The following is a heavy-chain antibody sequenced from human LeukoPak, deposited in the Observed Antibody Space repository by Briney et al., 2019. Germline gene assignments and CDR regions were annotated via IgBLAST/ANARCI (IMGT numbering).Heavy chain of an antibody. V-gene: IGHV1-69*13. CDR1: GGTFNSYA. J-gene: IGHJ4*02. Sequence: ASVKVSCKASGGTFNSYAISWVRQAPGQGLEWMGGIIPIFGIVNYAPKFQGRVTITADESTSTAYMDLSSLRSEDTALYYCARLPDYGGNSVADIWGQGTLVTVSS. CDR2: IIPIFGIV. D-gene: IGHD4-23*01. CDR3: ARLPDYGGNSVADI.